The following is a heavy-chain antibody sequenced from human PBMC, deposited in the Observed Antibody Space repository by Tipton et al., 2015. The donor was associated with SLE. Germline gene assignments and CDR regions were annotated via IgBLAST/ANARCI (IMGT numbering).Heavy chain of an antibody. J-gene: IGHJ5*02. V-gene: IGHV4-61*01. CDR3: ARVKISGTYYDFWSGTNWFDP. Sequence: TLSLTCTVSGGSISSSSHYWSWIRQPPGKGLEWIGYIYYSGSTNYNPSLKSRVTISVDTSKNQFSLKLSSVTAADTAVYYCARVKISGTYYDFWSGTNWFDPWGQGTLVTVSS. D-gene: IGHD3-3*01. CDR1: GGSISSSSHY. CDR2: IYYSGST.